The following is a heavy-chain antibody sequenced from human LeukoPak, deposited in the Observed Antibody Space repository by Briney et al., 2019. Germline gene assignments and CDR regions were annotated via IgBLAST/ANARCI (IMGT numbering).Heavy chain of an antibody. Sequence: PGGSLRLSCAASGFTFSNYGMHWVRQASGKGLEWVAFIRYDGSNKNHADSVKGRFTISRDNSKNTLYLQMESLRAEDTAVYYCAFTSGGGKSDVFDIWGQGTMVTVSS. CDR1: GFTFSNYG. D-gene: IGHD1-1*01. V-gene: IGHV3-30*02. CDR2: IRYDGSNK. J-gene: IGHJ3*02. CDR3: AFTSGGGKSDVFDI.